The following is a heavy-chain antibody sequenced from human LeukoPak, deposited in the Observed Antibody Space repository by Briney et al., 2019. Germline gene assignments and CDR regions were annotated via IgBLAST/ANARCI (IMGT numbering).Heavy chain of an antibody. V-gene: IGHV1-8*01. Sequence: GASVKVSCKASGYTFTSYDINWVRQATGQGLEWMGWMNPNSGNTGYAQKFQGRVTMTRNTSISTAYMELSSLRSEDTAVYYCARYGESVAGTKGDYYYYYGMDVWGQGTTVTVSS. CDR1: GYTFTSYD. CDR2: MNPNSGNT. D-gene: IGHD6-19*01. J-gene: IGHJ6*02. CDR3: ARYGESVAGTKGDYYYYYGMDV.